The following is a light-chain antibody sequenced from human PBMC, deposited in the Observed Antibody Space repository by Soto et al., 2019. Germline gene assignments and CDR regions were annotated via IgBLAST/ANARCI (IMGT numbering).Light chain of an antibody. CDR3: QQYDSWPFT. CDR2: DAS. CDR1: QSVSGS. Sequence: EIVMTQSPATLSVSPGKQATLSCRASQSVSGSLAWYRQRPGQAPSLLIYDASARASGIPARFSGSGSGTEFTLTISSLQSDDSAIYFCQQYDSWPFTFSQGTKVDIK. J-gene: IGKJ3*01. V-gene: IGKV3-15*01.